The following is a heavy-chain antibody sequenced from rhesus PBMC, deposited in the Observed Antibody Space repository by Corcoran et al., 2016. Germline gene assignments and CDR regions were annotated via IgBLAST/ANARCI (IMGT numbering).Heavy chain of an antibody. D-gene: IGHD2-21*01. Sequence: QLQLQESGPGLVKPSETLSLTCAVSGDSISNNHWVWIRQPPGKGLEWIGRIFGGGGNTDYNPSLKSRVTISTATSKNQFSLKVNSVIAADTAVYYCARGCTYRGCPLVQIDYWGQGVLVTVSS. CDR1: GDSISNNH. V-gene: IGHV4-173*01. CDR3: ARGCTYRGCPLVQIDY. J-gene: IGHJ4*01. CDR2: IFGGGGNT.